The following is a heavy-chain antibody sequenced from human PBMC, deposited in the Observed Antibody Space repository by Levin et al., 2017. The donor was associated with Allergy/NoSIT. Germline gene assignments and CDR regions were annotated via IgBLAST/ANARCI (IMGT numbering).Heavy chain of an antibody. CDR1: GFAFSTYA. V-gene: IGHV3-23*01. J-gene: IGHJ4*02. D-gene: IGHD2-15*01. CDR2: ISDSGGST. CDR3: AKDYCASGSCYGGEMFGY. Sequence: GGSLRLSCAASGFAFSTYAMSWVRQAPGEGLEWVSGISDSGGSTYYADSVKGRFTIFRDNSQNTLYLQMNSLRAEDTAIYYCAKDYCASGSCYGGEMFGYWGQGTLVTVSS.